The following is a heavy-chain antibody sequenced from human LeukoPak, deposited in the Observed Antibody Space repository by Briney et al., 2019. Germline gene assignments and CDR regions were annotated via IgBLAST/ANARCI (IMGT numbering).Heavy chain of an antibody. CDR1: GYTFTSYD. J-gene: IGHJ6*02. V-gene: IGHV1-8*01. D-gene: IGHD2-15*01. Sequence: ASVKVSCKASGYTFTSYDINWVRQATGQGLEWMGWMNPNSGNTGYAQKFQGRVTITADKSTSTAYMELSSLRSEDTAVYYCARDLVVVVAATGAYYYYGMDVWGQGTTVTVSS. CDR2: MNPNSGNT. CDR3: ARDLVVVVAATGAYYYYGMDV.